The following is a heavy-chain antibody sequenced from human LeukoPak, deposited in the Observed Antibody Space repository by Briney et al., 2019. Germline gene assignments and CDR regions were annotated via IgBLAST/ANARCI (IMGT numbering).Heavy chain of an antibody. J-gene: IGHJ6*04. CDR3: ARVRSAMDV. CDR1: GGSFSGYY. Sequence: SETLSLTCAVYGGSFSGYYWSWIRQPPGKGLEWIGEINRSGSTNYNPSLKSRVTISVDTSKNQFSLKLSSVTAADTAVYYCARVRSAMDVWGKGTTVTVSS. V-gene: IGHV4-34*01. CDR2: INRSGST.